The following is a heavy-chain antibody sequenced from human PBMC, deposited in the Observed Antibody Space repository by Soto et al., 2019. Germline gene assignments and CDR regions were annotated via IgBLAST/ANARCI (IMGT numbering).Heavy chain of an antibody. V-gene: IGHV1-18*01. J-gene: IGHJ4*02. CDR2: ISSYNGNT. CDR3: ARLTQQWLVSPFDY. D-gene: IGHD6-19*01. Sequence: VKGSCKASGYNFTDYGLSSVRQAPGQGLEWMGWISSYNGNTNYAQNLQGRVTMTTETSTSTVYMELGSLRSDETAVYYCARLTQQWLVSPFDYWGQGSLDSVTS. CDR1: GYNFTDYG.